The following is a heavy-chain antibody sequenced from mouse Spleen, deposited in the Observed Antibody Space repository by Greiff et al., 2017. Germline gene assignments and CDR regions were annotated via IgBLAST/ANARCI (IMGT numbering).Heavy chain of an antibody. Sequence: QVQLQQPGAELVRPGASVKLSCKASGYTFTSYWINWVKQRPGQGLEWIGNIYPSDSYTNYNQKFKDKATLTVDKSSSTAYMQLSSPTSEDSAVYYCTRQGPYFDYWGQGTTLTVSS. CDR2: IYPSDSYT. CDR1: GYTFTSYW. D-gene: IGHD3-3*01. J-gene: IGHJ2*01. CDR3: TRQGPYFDY. V-gene: IGHV1-69*02.